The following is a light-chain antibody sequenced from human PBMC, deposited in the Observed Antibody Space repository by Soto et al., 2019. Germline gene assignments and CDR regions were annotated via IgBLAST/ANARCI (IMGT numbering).Light chain of an antibody. CDR3: LLSYSGARWV. CDR1: TGDVTSGHY. V-gene: IGLV7-46*01. Sequence: QSVVTQEPSLTVSPGGTVTLTCGSSTGDVTSGHYPYWFQQKPGQAPRTLIYDTSNKHSWTPARFSGSLLGGKAALTLSGAQPEDEDEYYCLLSYSGARWVFGGGTKLTVL. J-gene: IGLJ3*02. CDR2: DTS.